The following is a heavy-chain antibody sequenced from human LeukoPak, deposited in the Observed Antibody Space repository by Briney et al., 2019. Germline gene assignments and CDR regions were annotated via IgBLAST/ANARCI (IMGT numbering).Heavy chain of an antibody. V-gene: IGHV3-30*03. D-gene: IGHD3-22*01. Sequence: QPGGSLRLSCAASGFTFSSYGMHWVRQAPGKGLEWVAVISYDGSKKYYADSVKGRFTISRDNSKNTLYLQMNSLRAEDTAVYYCAGAYESSGYYVYAFDIWGQGTMVTVSS. CDR2: ISYDGSKK. CDR1: GFTFSSYG. J-gene: IGHJ3*02. CDR3: AGAYESSGYYVYAFDI.